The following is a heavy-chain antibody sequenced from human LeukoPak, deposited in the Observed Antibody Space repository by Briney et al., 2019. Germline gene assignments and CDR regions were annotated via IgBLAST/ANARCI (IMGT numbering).Heavy chain of an antibody. CDR3: AREPYDYVWGSYRYTD. CDR1: DGSISSYY. V-gene: IGHV4-4*07. Sequence: PSETLSLTCTVSDGSISSYYWSWIRQPAGKGLEWIGRIYTSGSTNYNPSLKSRVTMSVDTSKNQFSLKLSSVTAADTAVYYCAREPYDYVWGSYRYTDWGQGTLVTVSS. J-gene: IGHJ4*02. D-gene: IGHD3-16*02. CDR2: IYTSGST.